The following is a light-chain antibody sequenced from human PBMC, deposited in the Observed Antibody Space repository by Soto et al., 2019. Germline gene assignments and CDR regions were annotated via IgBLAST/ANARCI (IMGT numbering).Light chain of an antibody. J-gene: IGKJ1*01. V-gene: IGKV2-30*01. Sequence: DVVMTQSPLSLPVTLGQSASISCKSTQGLVYSDGNIYLNWFHQRPGQSPRRLIYMISKRDSGVPYRFSGSGSGTDFTLTISRVEAEDVGVYYCMQGTHWPWTFGQGTKVEMK. CDR2: MIS. CDR1: QGLVYSDGNIY. CDR3: MQGTHWPWT.